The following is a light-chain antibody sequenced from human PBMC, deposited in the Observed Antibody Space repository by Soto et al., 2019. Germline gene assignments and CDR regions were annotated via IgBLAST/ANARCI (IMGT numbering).Light chain of an antibody. J-gene: IGKJ2*01. Sequence: EIVLTQSPGTLSLSPGESATLSCRASQSLTSDYLAWYQQKPGQAPRLLIYGASSRAAGIPDRFSGSGSGPDFSPPISRLEPEDFAVYYCQQYQTSPPSYTFGQGTKLEI. V-gene: IGKV3-20*01. CDR3: QQYQTSPPSYT. CDR1: QSLTSDY. CDR2: GAS.